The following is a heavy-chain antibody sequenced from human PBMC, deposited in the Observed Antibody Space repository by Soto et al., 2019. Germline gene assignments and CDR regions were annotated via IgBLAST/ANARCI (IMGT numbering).Heavy chain of an antibody. CDR1: GITVSGNY. V-gene: IGHV3-53*01. CDR2: IYSGGST. CDR3: ARVPHRFRSSSNYI. Sequence: GGSLRLSCAASGITVSGNYMAWVRQAPGKGLEWVSLIYSGGSTFYTDAVRGRFIISRDNSKNTLYLQMNSLRAEDTAMYYCARVPHRFRSSSNYIWGQGTLVTVSS. J-gene: IGHJ4*02. D-gene: IGHD6-6*01.